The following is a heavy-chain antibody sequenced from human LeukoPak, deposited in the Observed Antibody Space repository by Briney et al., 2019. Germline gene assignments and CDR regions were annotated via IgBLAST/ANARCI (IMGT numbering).Heavy chain of an antibody. D-gene: IGHD4-17*01. CDR1: GGSISSSGYY. CDR3: ARDLGYGDPFDY. V-gene: IGHV4-39*07. CDR2: ISYSGST. Sequence: SETLSLTCTVSGGSISSSGYYWGWIRQPPGKGLEWIGSISYSGSTYYTPSLKSRVTISVDTSKNQFSLKLSSVTAADTAVYYCARDLGYGDPFDYWGQGTLVTVSS. J-gene: IGHJ4*02.